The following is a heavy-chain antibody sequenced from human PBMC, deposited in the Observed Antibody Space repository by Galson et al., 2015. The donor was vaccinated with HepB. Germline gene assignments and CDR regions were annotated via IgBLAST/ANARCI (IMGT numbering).Heavy chain of an antibody. CDR1: GFTFSSYA. CDR2: ISYDGSNK. CDR3: ARVTIAEYCSGGSCYGIDY. D-gene: IGHD2-15*01. Sequence: SLRLSCAASGFTFSSYAMHWVRQAPGKGLEWVAVISYDGSNKYYADSVKGRFTISRDNSKSTLYLQMNSLRAEDTAVYYCARVTIAEYCSGGSCYGIDYWGQGTLVTVSS. V-gene: IGHV3-30-3*01. J-gene: IGHJ4*02.